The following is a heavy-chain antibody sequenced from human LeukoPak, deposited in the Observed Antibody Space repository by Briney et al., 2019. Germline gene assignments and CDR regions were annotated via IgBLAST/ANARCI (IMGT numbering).Heavy chain of an antibody. J-gene: IGHJ3*02. CDR1: GGSFSGYY. CDR2: INHSGST. D-gene: IGHD1-26*01. V-gene: IGHV4-34*01. CDR3: ARSYYGGTEAFDI. Sequence: PSETLSLTCAVYGGSFSGYYWSWIRQPPGKGLEWIGEINHSGSTNYNPSLKSRVTISVDTSKNQFSLKLSSVTAADTAVYYCARSYYGGTEAFDIWGQGTMVTVSS.